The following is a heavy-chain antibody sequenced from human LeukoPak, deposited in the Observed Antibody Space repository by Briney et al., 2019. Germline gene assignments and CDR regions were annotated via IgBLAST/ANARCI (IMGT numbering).Heavy chain of an antibody. J-gene: IGHJ4*02. V-gene: IGHV4-30-4*08. Sequence: SGTLSLTCTVSGGSISSGDYYWSWIRQPPGKGLEWIGYIYYSGSTYYNPSLKSRVTISVDTSKNQFSLKLSSVTAADTAVYYCARGDGGNFSDYWGQGTLVTVSS. CDR3: ARGDGGNFSDY. D-gene: IGHD4-23*01. CDR2: IYYSGST. CDR1: GGSISSGDYY.